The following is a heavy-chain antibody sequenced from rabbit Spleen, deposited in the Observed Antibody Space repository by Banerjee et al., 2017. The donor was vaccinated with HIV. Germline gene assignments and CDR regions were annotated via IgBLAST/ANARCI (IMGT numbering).Heavy chain of an antibody. CDR1: GFSFSSRYY. CDR3: ARETSSGWGVISYYFNL. J-gene: IGHJ4*01. V-gene: IGHV1S40*01. Sequence: QSLEESGGDLVKPGASLTLTCTASGFSFSSRYYMCWVRQAPGKGLEWIACIYTGGTEYATWAKGRFTISKTSSTTVTLQMTSLTAADTATYFCARETSSGWGVISYYFNLWGQGTLVTVS. CDR2: IYTGGT. D-gene: IGHD4-1*01.